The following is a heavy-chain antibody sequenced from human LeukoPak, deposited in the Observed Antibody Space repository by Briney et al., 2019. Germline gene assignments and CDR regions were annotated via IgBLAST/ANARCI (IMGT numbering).Heavy chain of an antibody. CDR2: IYTSGST. CDR1: GGSISSGSYY. D-gene: IGHD4-11*01. CDR3: ARDSPPEYSNYGYFDL. Sequence: SETLSLTCTVSGGSISSGSYYWSWIRQPAGKGLEWIGRIYTSGSTNYNPSLKSRVTISVDTSKNQFSLKLSSATAADTAVYYCARDSPPEYSNYGYFDLWGRGTLVTVSS. J-gene: IGHJ2*01. V-gene: IGHV4-61*02.